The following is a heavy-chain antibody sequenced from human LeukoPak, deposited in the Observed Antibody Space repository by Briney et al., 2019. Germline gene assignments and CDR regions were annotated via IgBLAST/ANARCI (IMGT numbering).Heavy chain of an antibody. CDR1: GFTFSSYA. CDR2: ISGSGGST. D-gene: IGHD5-18*01. V-gene: IGHV3-23*01. J-gene: IGHJ4*02. Sequence: GGSLRLSCAASGFTFSSYAMSWVRQARGKGLEWVSAISGSGGSTYYADSVKGRFTISRDNSKNTLYLQMNSLRAEDTAVYYCARSWIQLWLLGYWGQGTLVTVSS. CDR3: ARSWIQLWLLGY.